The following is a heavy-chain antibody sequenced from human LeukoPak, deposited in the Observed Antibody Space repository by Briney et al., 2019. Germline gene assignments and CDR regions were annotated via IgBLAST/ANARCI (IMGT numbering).Heavy chain of an antibody. Sequence: PGGSLRLSCAASGFTFSSYAMHWVRQAPGKGLEWVAVISYDGSNKYYADSVKGRFTISRDNSKNTLYLQMNSLRAEDTAVYYCATDYGGNYFNYWGQGTLVTVSS. J-gene: IGHJ4*02. CDR1: GFTFSSYA. V-gene: IGHV3-30*14. D-gene: IGHD4-23*01. CDR2: ISYDGSNK. CDR3: ATDYGGNYFNY.